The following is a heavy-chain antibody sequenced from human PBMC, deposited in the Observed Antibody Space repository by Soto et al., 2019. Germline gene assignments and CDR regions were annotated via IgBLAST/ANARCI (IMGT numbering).Heavy chain of an antibody. V-gene: IGHV1-69*02. Sequence: QVQLVQSGAEVKKPGSSVKVSCKASGGTFSSYTISWVRQAPGQGLEWMGRIIPILGIANYAQKFQGRVTISAENSTSTAYMGLSSLRPEYTAVYYCARGADTAIGWFDLWGQGTLVTVSS. J-gene: IGHJ5*02. CDR3: ARGADTAIGWFDL. D-gene: IGHD5-18*01. CDR2: IIPILGIA. CDR1: GGTFSSYT.